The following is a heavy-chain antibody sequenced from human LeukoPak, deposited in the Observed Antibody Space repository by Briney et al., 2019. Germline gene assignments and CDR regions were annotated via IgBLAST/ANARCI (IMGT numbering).Heavy chain of an antibody. CDR2: IYHSGST. V-gene: IGHV4-38-2*02. CDR1: GYSISSGYY. J-gene: IGHJ4*02. Sequence: SETLSLTCSVSGYSISSGYYWGWIRQPPGKGLEWIGSIYHSGSTYYNPSLESRVTISVDTSKNQFSLKLSSVTAADTAVYYCARLALQEVGATQTYYLDYWGQGTLVTVSS. D-gene: IGHD1-26*01. CDR3: ARLALQEVGATQTYYLDY.